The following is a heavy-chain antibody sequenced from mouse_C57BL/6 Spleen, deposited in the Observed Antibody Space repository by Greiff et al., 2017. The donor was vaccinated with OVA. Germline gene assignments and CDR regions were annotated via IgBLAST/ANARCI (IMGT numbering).Heavy chain of an antibody. CDR2: IYPGSGNT. CDR3: ARGEDY. V-gene: IGHV1-76*01. CDR1: GYTFTDYY. J-gene: IGHJ4*01. Sequence: QVQLKESGAELVRPGASVKLSCKASGYTFTDYYINWVKQRPGQGLEWIARIYPGSGNTYYNEKFKGKATLTAEKSSSTAYMQLSSLTSEDSAVYFCARGEDYWGQGTSVTVSS.